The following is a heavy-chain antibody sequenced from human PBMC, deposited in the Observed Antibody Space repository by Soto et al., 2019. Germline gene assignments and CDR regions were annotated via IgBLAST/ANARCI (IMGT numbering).Heavy chain of an antibody. Sequence: QITLQESGPTLVKPTQTLTLTCTFSGFSLSTSGVGVGWFRQPPGKALEWLALIYCDDDKRDSPSLKSRLTITKHTPKNQVVLTMTTMDPVDTATYYCAHRRGPLMVRGGRFDPWGQGTMVTFSS. CDR2: IYCDDDK. CDR3: AHRRGPLMVRGGRFDP. D-gene: IGHD3-10*01. J-gene: IGHJ5*02. V-gene: IGHV2-5*02. CDR1: GFSLSTSGVG.